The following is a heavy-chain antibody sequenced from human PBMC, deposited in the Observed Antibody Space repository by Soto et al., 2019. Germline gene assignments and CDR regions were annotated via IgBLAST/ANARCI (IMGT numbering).Heavy chain of an antibody. J-gene: IGHJ6*02. Sequence: QMQLQESGAEMEKPSASLSLSCVASGGSITGSAWWSWLRASPEKGLGRIGEIFHSGTTNYSPSLKSRVTISLNKSANQFSLKVNSVTAADTAIYYCANRPFFEWAPYYGLDVWGPGTTVSVSS. CDR3: ANRPFFEWAPYYGLDV. CDR1: GGSITGSAW. CDR2: IFHSGTT. D-gene: IGHD3-3*02. V-gene: IGHV4-4*02.